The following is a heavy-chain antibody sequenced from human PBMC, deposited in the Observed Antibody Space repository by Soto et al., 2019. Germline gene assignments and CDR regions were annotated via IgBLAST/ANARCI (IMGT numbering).Heavy chain of an antibody. V-gene: IGHV4-34*01. CDR1: GGSFSGYY. J-gene: IGHJ5*02. Sequence: SETLSLTCAVYGGSFSGYYRSWIRQPPGKGLEWIGEINHSGSTNYNPSLKSRVTISVDTSKDQFSLKLSSVTAADTAVYYCARRKIVLMVYATGPRWFDPWGQGTLVTVSS. D-gene: IGHD2-8*01. CDR3: ARRKIVLMVYATGPRWFDP. CDR2: INHSGST.